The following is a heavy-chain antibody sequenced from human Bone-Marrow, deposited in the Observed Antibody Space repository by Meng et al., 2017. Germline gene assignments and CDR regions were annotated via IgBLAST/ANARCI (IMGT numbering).Heavy chain of an antibody. D-gene: IGHD7-27*01. CDR2: INSDGTTT. V-gene: IGHV3-74*01. J-gene: IGHJ4*02. CDR1: GFTFSSYW. CDR3: AAGVGY. Sequence: GESLKISCAASGFTFSSYWMYWVRQAPGKGLVWVSRINSDGTTTTYADSVKRRFTISRDNAKNTLYLQMNSLRVEDTAVYYCAAGVGYWGQGTLVTVSS.